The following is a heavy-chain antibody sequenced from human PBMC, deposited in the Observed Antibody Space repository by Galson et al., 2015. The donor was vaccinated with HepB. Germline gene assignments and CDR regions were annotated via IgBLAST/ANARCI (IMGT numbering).Heavy chain of an antibody. CDR1: EYTLTDLS. D-gene: IGHD4-11*01. CDR3: ETLGDSSNYGDGMDD. CDR2: FGPEDGAT. J-gene: IGHJ6*02. V-gene: IGHV1-24*01. Sequence: SVKVSCKASEYTLTDLSIHRVRQAPGKGLEWMGCFGPEDGATIYAQKFQGRVTMTEDTSTDTAYMDLSSLRSEDTAVYYCETLGDSSNYGDGMDDWGQGTTVTVSS.